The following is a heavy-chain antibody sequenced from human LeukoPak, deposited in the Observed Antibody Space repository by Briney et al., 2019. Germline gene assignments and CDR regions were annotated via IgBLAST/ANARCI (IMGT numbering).Heavy chain of an antibody. CDR1: GFTFSSYW. J-gene: IGHJ6*02. Sequence: GGSLRLSCAASGFTFSSYWMGWVRQAPGKGLEWVANIKQDGSEKNYVDSVKGRFTISRDNAKNSLYLQMNSLRAEDTAVHYCASLGGNIAVAGTGGYYYYYYGMDVWGQGTTVTVSS. CDR3: ASLGGNIAVAGTGGYYYYYYGMDV. CDR2: IKQDGSEK. D-gene: IGHD6-19*01. V-gene: IGHV3-7*01.